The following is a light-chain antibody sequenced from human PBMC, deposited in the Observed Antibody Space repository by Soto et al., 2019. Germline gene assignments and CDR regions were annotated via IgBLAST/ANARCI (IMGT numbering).Light chain of an antibody. J-gene: IGLJ2*01. CDR2: EGS. CDR3: CSYAGSGTFEVV. CDR1: SSDVGSYNL. Sequence: QSVLTQPASVSGSPGQSITISCTGTSSDVGSYNLVSWYQQHPGKAPKLMIYEGSKRPSGVSIRFSGSKSGNTASLTISGRQAEDEADYYCCSYAGSGTFEVVFGGGTKLTV. V-gene: IGLV2-23*03.